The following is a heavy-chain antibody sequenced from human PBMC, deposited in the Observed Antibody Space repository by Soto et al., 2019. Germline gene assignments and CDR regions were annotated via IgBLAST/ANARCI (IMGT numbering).Heavy chain of an antibody. CDR2: ISPKSGGT. CDR3: ARPPDYIINLYYFDL. J-gene: IGHJ4*02. D-gene: IGHD3-10*01. V-gene: IGHV1-2*02. CDR1: GYTFINYY. Sequence: QVQLVQSGAEVKKPGASVKISCEASGYTFINYYMHWVRQAPGQGFEWMGRISPKSGGTHYAQKVQGRVSMTWDTSLKTAYMELSSLMSEDTAVYFCARPPDYIINLYYFDLWGQGTHVTVSS.